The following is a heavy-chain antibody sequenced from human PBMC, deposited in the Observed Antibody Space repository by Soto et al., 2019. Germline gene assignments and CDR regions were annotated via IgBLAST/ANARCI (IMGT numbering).Heavy chain of an antibody. CDR1: GYSFINYW. Sequence: GESLKISCKASGYSFINYWIGWVRQMPGKGLEWIGRIDPSDSDTKYSPSFQGQVTLSADKSTSTASLQWSSLRASDTAVFYCARVVIGYCSSTSCPGDYWGQGTLVTVSS. V-gene: IGHV5-10-1*04. J-gene: IGHJ4*02. D-gene: IGHD2-2*01. CDR3: ARVVIGYCSSTSCPGDY. CDR2: IDPSDSDT.